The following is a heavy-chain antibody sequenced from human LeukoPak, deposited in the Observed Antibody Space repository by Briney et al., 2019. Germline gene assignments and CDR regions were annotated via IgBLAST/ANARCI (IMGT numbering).Heavy chain of an antibody. J-gene: IGHJ3*02. CDR1: GGSISSSSYS. V-gene: IGHV4-39*01. CDR3: ARRRRFLEWLDAFDI. CDR2: IYYSGST. Sequence: TPSETLSLTCTVSGGSISSSSYSWGWIHQPPGKGLEWIGSIYYSGSTYYNPSLKSRVTISVDTSKNQFSLKLSSVTAADTAVYYCARRRRFLEWLDAFDIWGQGTMVTVSS. D-gene: IGHD3-3*01.